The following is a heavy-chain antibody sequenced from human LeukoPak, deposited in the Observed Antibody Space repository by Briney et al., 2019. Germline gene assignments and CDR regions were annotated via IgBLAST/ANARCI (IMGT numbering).Heavy chain of an antibody. CDR1: GGSFSGYY. V-gene: IGHV4-34*01. D-gene: IGHD2-2*01. CDR3: ALIVVVPDTFDY. CDR2: INHSGST. J-gene: IGHJ4*02. Sequence: SETLSLTCAVYGGSFSGYYWSWIRQPPGKGPEWIGEINHSGSTNYNPSLKSRVTISVDTSKNQFSLKLSSVTAADTAVYYCALIVVVPDTFDYWGQGTLVTVSS.